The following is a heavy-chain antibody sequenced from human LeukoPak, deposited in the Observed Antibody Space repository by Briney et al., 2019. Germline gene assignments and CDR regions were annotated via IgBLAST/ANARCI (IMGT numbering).Heavy chain of an antibody. V-gene: IGHV4-59*01. Sequence: SETLSPTCTVSGGSISSYYWSWIRQPPGKGLEWIGYIYYSGSTNYNPSLKSRVTISVDTSKNQFSLKLSSVTAADTAVYYCAGNHGLYFDYWGQGTLVTVSS. D-gene: IGHD1-14*01. CDR2: IYYSGST. J-gene: IGHJ4*02. CDR1: GGSISSYY. CDR3: AGNHGLYFDY.